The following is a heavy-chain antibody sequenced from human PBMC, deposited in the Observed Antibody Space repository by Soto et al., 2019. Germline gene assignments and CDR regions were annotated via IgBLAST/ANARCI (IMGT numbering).Heavy chain of an antibody. CDR1: GFSFPDYD. CDR3: AKEGRLRSPAGDYFDS. Sequence: EVALLDSGGHLVQPGGSLRLSCEASGFSFPDYDMNWVRQTPGKGLAWVSAVGRFGNTYYRDSVRGRFTISRDDSRNTVYLQRNSLRVEDTAVYFCAKEGRLRSPAGDYFDSWAQGSLVTVSS. D-gene: IGHD3-10*01. V-gene: IGHV3-23*01. J-gene: IGHJ4*02. CDR2: VGRFGNT.